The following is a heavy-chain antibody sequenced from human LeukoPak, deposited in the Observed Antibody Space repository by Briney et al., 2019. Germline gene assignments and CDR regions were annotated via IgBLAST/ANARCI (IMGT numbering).Heavy chain of an antibody. J-gene: IGHJ6*02. CDR2: INPNSGGT. D-gene: IGHD2-15*01. CDR3: ARDINCSGGSCYPYYYGMDV. Sequence: ASVNVSCKASGYTFTGYYMHWVRQAPGQGLEWMGWINPNSGGTNYAQKFQGRVTMTRDTSISTAYMELSRLRSDDTAVYYCARDINCSGGSCYPYYYGMDVWGQGTTVTVSS. CDR1: GYTFTGYY. V-gene: IGHV1-2*02.